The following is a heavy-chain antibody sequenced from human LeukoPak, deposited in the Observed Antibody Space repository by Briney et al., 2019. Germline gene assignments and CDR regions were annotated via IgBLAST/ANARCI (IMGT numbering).Heavy chain of an antibody. Sequence: GGSLRLSCAASGFTFSSHWMHWVRQAPGKGLVWVSRIKGDGSSTSYADSVKGRLTISRDNAKNTVYLQMNSLRGEDTAVYYCARETPYSGYDSRYGMDVWGQGTTVTVSS. CDR2: IKGDGSST. CDR1: GFTFSSHW. CDR3: ARETPYSGYDSRYGMDV. V-gene: IGHV3-74*01. J-gene: IGHJ6*02. D-gene: IGHD5-12*01.